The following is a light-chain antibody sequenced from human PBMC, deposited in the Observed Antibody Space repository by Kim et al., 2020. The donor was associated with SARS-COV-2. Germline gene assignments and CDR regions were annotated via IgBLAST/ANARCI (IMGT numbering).Light chain of an antibody. V-gene: IGKV3-20*01. Sequence: EIVLTQSPGTLSLSPGERATLSCRASQSVSSSYVALYQQKPGQAPRLLIYGASSRAAGIPDRFSGSGSGTDFTLTISTLEPEDFAVYFCQQYGSSPRTFGQGTKLEI. CDR3: QQYGSSPRT. J-gene: IGKJ2*01. CDR1: QSVSSSY. CDR2: GAS.